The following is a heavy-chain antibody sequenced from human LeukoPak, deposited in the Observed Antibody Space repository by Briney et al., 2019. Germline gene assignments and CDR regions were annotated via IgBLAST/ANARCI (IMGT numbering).Heavy chain of an antibody. CDR1: GYSISSGYY. CDR2: IYHSGST. D-gene: IGHD2-15*01. Sequence: SETLSLTCAVSGYSISSGYYWGWIRQPPGKGLEWIGSIYHSGSTYYNPSLKSRVTISVDTSKNQFSLKLSSVTAADTAVYYCARHGRALLVAPLGNYYYYYMDVWGKGTTVTVSS. J-gene: IGHJ6*03. V-gene: IGHV4-38-2*01. CDR3: ARHGRALLVAPLGNYYYYYMDV.